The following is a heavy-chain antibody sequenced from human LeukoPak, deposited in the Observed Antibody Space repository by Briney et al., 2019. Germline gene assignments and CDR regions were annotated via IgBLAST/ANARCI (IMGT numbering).Heavy chain of an antibody. CDR3: ARDSTDDSSGYYYDY. CDR1: GFTVSSNY. J-gene: IGHJ4*02. D-gene: IGHD3-22*01. CDR2: IYSGGST. V-gene: IGHV3-66*01. Sequence: PGGSLRLSCAASGFTVSSNYMSWVRQAPGKGLEWVSVIYSGGSTYYADSVKGRFTISRDNSKNTLYLQMNSLRAEDTAVYYCARDSTDDSSGYYYDYWGQGTLVTVSS.